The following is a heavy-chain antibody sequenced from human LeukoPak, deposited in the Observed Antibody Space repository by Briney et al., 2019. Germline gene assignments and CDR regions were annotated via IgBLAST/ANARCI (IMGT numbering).Heavy chain of an antibody. CDR3: ARDSRGGGPDFDY. J-gene: IGHJ4*02. D-gene: IGHD3-16*01. V-gene: IGHV4-59*01. CDR2: IYYSGTPT. Sequence: SETLSLTCTVSGDSISSSWWAWIRQPPGKGLEWVGYIYYSGTPTSYNPSLRSRVTISIDTSRNQFSLKLNSVTAADTAVYYCARDSRGGGPDFDYWGPGTLITVSS. CDR1: GDSISSSW.